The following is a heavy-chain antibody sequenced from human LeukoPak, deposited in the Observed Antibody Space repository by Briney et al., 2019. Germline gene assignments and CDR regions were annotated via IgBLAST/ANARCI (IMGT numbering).Heavy chain of an antibody. V-gene: IGHV3-74*01. J-gene: IGHJ4*02. CDR1: GFTFSSYW. CDR3: ARDEQLVFDY. D-gene: IGHD6-13*01. CDR2: INSDGSST. Sequence: GESLRLSCAASGFTFSSYWMHWVRQAPGKGLVWVSRINSDGSSTSYADSVKGRFTISRDNTKNSLYLQMNSLRAEDTPFYFCARDEQLVFDYWGQGTLVTVSS.